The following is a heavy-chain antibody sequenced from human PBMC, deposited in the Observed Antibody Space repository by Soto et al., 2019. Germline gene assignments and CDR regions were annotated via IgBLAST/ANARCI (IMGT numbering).Heavy chain of an antibody. CDR1: GYTFSDYY. CDR2: INPNSGGT. CDR3: AKEPAAAKPEGVDF. D-gene: IGHD2-2*01. V-gene: IGHV1-2*02. J-gene: IGHJ4*02. Sequence: ASVKVSCKASGYTFSDYYIHWVRQAPGQGLEWMGWINPNSGGTKYAPKFQGGVTMTRDTSITTAYMELSRLRSGDTAVYYCAKEPAAAKPEGVDFWGQGTLVTVSS.